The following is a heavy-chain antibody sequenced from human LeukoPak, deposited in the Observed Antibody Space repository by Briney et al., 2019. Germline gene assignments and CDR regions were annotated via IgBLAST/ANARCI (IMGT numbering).Heavy chain of an antibody. D-gene: IGHD3-10*01. CDR2: ISSSSSTI. CDR1: GFTFSSYS. J-gene: IGHJ6*02. Sequence: GGSLRLSCAASGFTFSSYSMNWVRQAPGKGLEWVSYISSSSSTIYYADSVKGRFTISRDNAKNSLYLQMNSLRDEDTAVYYCARGVARDYYGSGSYQGVWGQGTTVTVS. V-gene: IGHV3-48*02. CDR3: ARGVARDYYGSGSYQGV.